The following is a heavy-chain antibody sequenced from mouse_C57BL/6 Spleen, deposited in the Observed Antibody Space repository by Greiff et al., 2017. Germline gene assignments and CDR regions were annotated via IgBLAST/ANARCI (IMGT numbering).Heavy chain of an antibody. J-gene: IGHJ2*01. CDR2: MLPGSGST. Sequence: VQLQQSGAELMKPGASVKLSCKATGYTFTGYWIEWVKQRPGHGVEWIGEMLPGSGSTKDNEKFKGKATFTADPSSTTAYTQLSSLTTEASAIYYCARAVVAEPIDYRGQGTTLTVSS. CDR3: ARAVVAEPIDY. D-gene: IGHD1-1*01. CDR1: GYTFTGYW. V-gene: IGHV1-9*01.